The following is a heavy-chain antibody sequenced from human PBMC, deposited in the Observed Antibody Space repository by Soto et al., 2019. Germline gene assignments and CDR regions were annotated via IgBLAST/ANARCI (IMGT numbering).Heavy chain of an antibody. CDR2: IYHSGST. D-gene: IGHD2-2*01. V-gene: IGHV4-30-2*01. CDR1: GGSVSSDNSY. Sequence: TLSLTCTVSGGSVSSDNSYWSWIRQPPGKGLEWIGYIYHSGSTYYNPSLKSRVTISVDRSKNQFSLKLSSVTAADTAVYYCARVPDRWGQGTLVTVSS. CDR3: ARVPDR. J-gene: IGHJ5*02.